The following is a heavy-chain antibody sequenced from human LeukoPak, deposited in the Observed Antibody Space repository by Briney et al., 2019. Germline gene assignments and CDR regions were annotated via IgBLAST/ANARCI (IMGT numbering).Heavy chain of an antibody. V-gene: IGHV3-23*01. D-gene: IGHD2-2*01. Sequence: PGGSLRLSCAASGFTFSSSATSWVRQAPGKGLEWVSVISGSSGGTYYADSVKGRFTLSRDNSKNTLYLQMNSLRAEDTAVYYCARVLTIVVVPAATNPLDYWGQGTLVTVSS. J-gene: IGHJ4*02. CDR1: GFTFSSSA. CDR2: ISGSSGGT. CDR3: ARVLTIVVVPAATNPLDY.